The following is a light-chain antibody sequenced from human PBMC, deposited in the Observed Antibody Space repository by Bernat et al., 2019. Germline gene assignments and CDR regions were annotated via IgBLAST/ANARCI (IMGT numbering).Light chain of an antibody. J-gene: IGKJ4*01. Sequence: EIVMTQSPATLSVSPGERATLSCRASQSVSSNLAWYQQKPGQAPRLLIYGASTRDTGIPARFSGSGSGKEFTLTISSLQSEDFAVYYCQKYNNWPLTFGGWTKVEIK. CDR1: QSVSSN. CDR2: GAS. V-gene: IGKV3-15*01. CDR3: QKYNNWPLT.